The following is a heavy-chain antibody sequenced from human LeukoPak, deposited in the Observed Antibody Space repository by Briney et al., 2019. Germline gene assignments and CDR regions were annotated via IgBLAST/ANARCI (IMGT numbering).Heavy chain of an antibody. Sequence: SETLSLTCAVYGGSFSGYYWSWIRQPAGKGLEWIGRIYTSGSTNYNPSLKSRVTMSVDTSKNQFSLKLSSVTAADTAVYYCARGSSVSYYDILTGYSWYYYYMDVWGKGTTVTISS. CDR1: GGSFSGYY. CDR2: IYTSGST. D-gene: IGHD3-9*01. V-gene: IGHV4-59*10. J-gene: IGHJ6*03. CDR3: ARGSSVSYYDILTGYSWYYYYMDV.